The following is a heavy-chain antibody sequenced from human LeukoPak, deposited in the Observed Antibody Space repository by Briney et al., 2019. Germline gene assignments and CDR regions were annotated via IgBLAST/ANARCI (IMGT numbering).Heavy chain of an antibody. J-gene: IGHJ6*01. D-gene: IGHD3-10*01. Sequence: SGGSLRLSCAASGSTFNSYWLSWVRQAPGKGLEWVANIKQDGSEKDYVDSVKGRFTISRDNAKNSLYLQMNSLRAEDTAVYYCARRMVRGVISGYGMDVWGEGSTVTVSS. CDR1: GSTFNSYW. CDR3: ARRMVRGVISGYGMDV. V-gene: IGHV3-7*04. CDR2: IKQDGSEK.